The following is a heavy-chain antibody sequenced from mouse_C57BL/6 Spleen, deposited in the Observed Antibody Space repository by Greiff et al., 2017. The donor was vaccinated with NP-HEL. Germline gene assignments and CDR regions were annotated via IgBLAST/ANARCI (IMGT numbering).Heavy chain of an antibody. D-gene: IGHD2-1*01. CDR1: GYSITSGYD. CDR3: ARGRNGNYGYFDY. V-gene: IGHV3-1*01. Sequence: VQLKESGPGMVKPSQSLSLTCTVTGYSITSGYDWHWIRHFPGNKLEWMGYISYSGSTNYNPSLKSRISITHDTSKNHFFLKLNSVTTEDTATYYCARGRNGNYGYFDYWGQGTTLTVSS. CDR2: ISYSGST. J-gene: IGHJ2*01.